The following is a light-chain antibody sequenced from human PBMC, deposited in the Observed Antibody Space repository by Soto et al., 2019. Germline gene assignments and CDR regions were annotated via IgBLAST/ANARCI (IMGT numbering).Light chain of an antibody. CDR3: QQYNNWPPRGT. CDR2: GAS. V-gene: IGKV3-15*01. CDR1: QSVSSN. Sequence: EIVMTQSPATLSVSPGERATLSCRASQSVSSNLAWYQQKPGQAPRLLIYGASTRATGIPARFSGSGSGTEFNLTISSLQSEDFAVYYCQQYNNWPPRGTFGQGTKLEIK. J-gene: IGKJ2*02.